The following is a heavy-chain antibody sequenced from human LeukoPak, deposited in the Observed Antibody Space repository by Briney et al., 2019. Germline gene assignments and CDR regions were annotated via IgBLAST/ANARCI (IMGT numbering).Heavy chain of an antibody. J-gene: IGHJ4*02. Sequence: GESLKISCKGSGYSFTSYWIGWVRQMPGKGLGWMGIIYPGDSDTRYSPSFQGQVTISADKSISTAYPQWSSLKASDTAMYYCARQIYCSSTSCYYFDYWGQGTLVTVSS. CDR3: ARQIYCSSTSCYYFDY. CDR1: GYSFTSYW. V-gene: IGHV5-51*01. D-gene: IGHD2-2*01. CDR2: IYPGDSDT.